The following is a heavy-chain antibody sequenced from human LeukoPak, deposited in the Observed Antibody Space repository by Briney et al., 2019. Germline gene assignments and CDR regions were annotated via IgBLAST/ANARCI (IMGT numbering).Heavy chain of an antibody. CDR2: ISAFNGNT. J-gene: IGHJ4*02. Sequence: ASVKVSCKASGYTFTSYGITWVRQAPGQGLEWMGWISAFNGNTNYAQKFQGRATMTTDASTKIAYMELRSLRSDDTAVYYCARGYQTSYYDRSGYLTYFDYWGQGTLVTVSS. V-gene: IGHV1-18*01. D-gene: IGHD3-22*01. CDR3: ARGYQTSYYDRSGYLTYFDY. CDR1: GYTFTSYG.